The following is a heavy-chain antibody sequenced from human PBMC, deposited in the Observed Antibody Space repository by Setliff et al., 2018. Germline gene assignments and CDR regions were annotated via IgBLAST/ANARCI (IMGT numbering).Heavy chain of an antibody. V-gene: IGHV3-53*01. CDR1: GFTVTSNY. CDR3: ARGVENYGTLKY. Sequence: PGGSLRLSCAASGFTVTSNYMSWVRQAPGKGLEWVSVIYSGGSTYYADSVKGRFTISRDNSKNTLYLQMNNLRAKDTAVYYCARGVENYGTLKYWGQGTLVTVSS. D-gene: IGHD1-7*01. CDR2: IYSGGST. J-gene: IGHJ4*02.